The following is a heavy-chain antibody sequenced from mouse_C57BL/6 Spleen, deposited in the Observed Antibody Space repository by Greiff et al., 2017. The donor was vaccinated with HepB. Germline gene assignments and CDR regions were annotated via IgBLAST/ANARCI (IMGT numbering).Heavy chain of an antibody. Sequence: EVQLQQSGPELVKPGASVKISCKASGYTFTDYYMNWVKQSHGKSLEWIGDINPNNGGTSYNQKFKGKATLTVDKSSSTAYMELRSLTSEDSAVYYCASLAIVLPGWYFDVWGTGTTVTVSS. CDR1: GYTFTDYY. V-gene: IGHV1-26*01. CDR3: ASLAIVLPGWYFDV. D-gene: IGHD1-1*01. J-gene: IGHJ1*03. CDR2: INPNNGGT.